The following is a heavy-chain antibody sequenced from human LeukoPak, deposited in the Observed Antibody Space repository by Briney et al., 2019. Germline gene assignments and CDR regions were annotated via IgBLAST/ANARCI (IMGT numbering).Heavy chain of an antibody. Sequence: GGSLRLSCAASGFTFSSYEMNWVRQAPGKGLEWVSYISSSGSTIYYADSVKGRFTISRDNAKNSLYLQMNSLRAEDTAVYYCASGLVGATTPDYWGQGTLVTVSS. V-gene: IGHV3-48*03. CDR1: GFTFSSYE. J-gene: IGHJ4*02. CDR2: ISSSGSTI. CDR3: ASGLVGATTPDY. D-gene: IGHD1-26*01.